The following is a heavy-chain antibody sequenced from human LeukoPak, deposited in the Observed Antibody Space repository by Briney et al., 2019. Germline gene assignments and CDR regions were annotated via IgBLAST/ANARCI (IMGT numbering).Heavy chain of an antibody. CDR1: GLTSSTSG. CDR3: ATETNGRHYDE. CDR2: IGPTGSDR. Sequence: PGGSLRLSCTASGLTSSTSGFNWVRQAPGKGLEWVASIGPTGSDRYHADSIKGRFTISRDNANNFLYLQMNSLGAEDTAVYYCATETNGRHYDEWGQGTLLTVSS. J-gene: IGHJ4*02. D-gene: IGHD1-14*01. V-gene: IGHV3-21*06.